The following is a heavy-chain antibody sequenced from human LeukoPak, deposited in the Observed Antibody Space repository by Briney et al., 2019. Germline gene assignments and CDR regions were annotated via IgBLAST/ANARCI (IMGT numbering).Heavy chain of an antibody. Sequence: PGGSLKVSCTASGFTFTHYSLHWVRQAPGKGLEGVAVISFDESDKYYAHSVQGRFTICRDDSENTLYLQMNSLIAEETAVYYGARDRTLVLTGYYFGYWGQGALVTV. CDR3: ARDRTLVLTGYYFGY. J-gene: IGHJ4*02. D-gene: IGHD3-9*01. CDR2: ISFDESDK. CDR1: GFTFTHYS. V-gene: IGHV3-30*04.